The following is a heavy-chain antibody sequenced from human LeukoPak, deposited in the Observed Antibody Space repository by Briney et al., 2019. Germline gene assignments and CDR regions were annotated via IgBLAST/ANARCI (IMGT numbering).Heavy chain of an antibody. D-gene: IGHD5-18*01. CDR1: GFTFSSYS. CDR3: ARDSPLRVIRTAQKNDY. Sequence: NPGGSLRLSCAASGFTFSSYSMTWVCQAPGKGLEWVSSISSSSSYIYYADSVKGRFTISRDNAKNSLYLQMNSLRAEDTAVYYCARDSPLRVIRTAQKNDYWGQGTLVTVSS. CDR2: ISSSSSYI. V-gene: IGHV3-21*01. J-gene: IGHJ4*02.